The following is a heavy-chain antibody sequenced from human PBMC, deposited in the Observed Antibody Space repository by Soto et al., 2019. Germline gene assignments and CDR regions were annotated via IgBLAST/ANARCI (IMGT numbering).Heavy chain of an antibody. Sequence: ASVKVSCKASGYTFTSYYMHWVRQAPGQGLEWMGIINPSGGSTSYAQKFQGRVTMTRDTSTSTVYMELSSLRSEDTAVYYCARGYCSGGSCHSLDYWGQGTLVTVSS. J-gene: IGHJ4*02. D-gene: IGHD2-15*01. CDR3: ARGYCSGGSCHSLDY. CDR1: GYTFTSYY. CDR2: INPSGGST. V-gene: IGHV1-46*01.